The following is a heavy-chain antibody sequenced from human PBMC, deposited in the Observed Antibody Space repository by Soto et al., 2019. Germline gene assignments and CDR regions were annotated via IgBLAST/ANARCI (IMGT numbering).Heavy chain of an antibody. CDR3: AASFSGYDSGDY. Sequence: PGGSLRLSCAASGFSFSSCWMSWVRQAPGKGLEWVANINQDGSEISYVDSVMGRFTISRDNAKNSLHLQMNSLGAEDTAVYYCAASFSGYDSGDYWGQGTLVTVSS. CDR1: GFSFSSCW. D-gene: IGHD5-12*01. J-gene: IGHJ4*02. V-gene: IGHV3-7*05. CDR2: INQDGSEI.